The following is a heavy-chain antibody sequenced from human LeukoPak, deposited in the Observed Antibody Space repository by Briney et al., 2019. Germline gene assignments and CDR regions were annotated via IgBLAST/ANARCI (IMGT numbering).Heavy chain of an antibody. J-gene: IGHJ6*04. Sequence: GGSLRLSCAASGFTFSSYEMNWVRQAPGKGLEWVSYISGSGSTIYYADSVKGRFTIPRDNAKNSLYLQMNSLRAEDTAVYYCARESDTAMVHYYYYGMDVWGKGTTVTVSS. V-gene: IGHV3-48*03. CDR3: ARESDTAMVHYYYYGMDV. CDR1: GFTFSSYE. CDR2: ISGSGSTI. D-gene: IGHD5-18*01.